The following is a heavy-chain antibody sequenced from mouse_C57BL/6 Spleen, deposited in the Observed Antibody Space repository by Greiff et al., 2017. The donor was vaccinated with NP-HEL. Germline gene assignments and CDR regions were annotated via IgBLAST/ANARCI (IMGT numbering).Heavy chain of an antibody. Sequence: VQLQQPGAELVKPGASVKLSCKASGYTFTSYWMHWVKQRPGRGLEWIGRIDPNSGGTKYNEKFKSKATLTGDKPSSTAYMQLSSLTSEDSAVYYSASWGNSDVYAMDYWGQGTSVTVSS. CDR2: IDPNSGGT. CDR1: GYTFTSYW. D-gene: IGHD2-12*01. V-gene: IGHV1-72*01. CDR3: ASWGNSDVYAMDY. J-gene: IGHJ4*01.